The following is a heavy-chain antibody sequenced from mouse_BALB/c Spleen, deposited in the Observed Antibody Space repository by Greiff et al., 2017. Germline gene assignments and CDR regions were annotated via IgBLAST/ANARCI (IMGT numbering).Heavy chain of an antibody. J-gene: IGHJ4*01. V-gene: IGHV5-17*02. D-gene: IGHD1-2*01. Sequence: EVKLVESGGGLVQPGGSRKLSCAASGFTFSSFGMHWVRQAPEKGLEWVAYISSGSSTIYYADTVKGRFTISRDNPKNTLFLQMTSLRSEDTAMSYCSTKSRISCSAVDYWGQGTPVTVSS. CDR3: STKSRISCSAVDY. CDR2: ISSGSSTI. CDR1: GFTFSSFG.